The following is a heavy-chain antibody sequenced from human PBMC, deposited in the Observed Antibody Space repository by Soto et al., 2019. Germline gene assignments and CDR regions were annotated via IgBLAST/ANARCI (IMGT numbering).Heavy chain of an antibody. CDR2: IKQDGSEK. J-gene: IGHJ3*01. CDR3: ARDRACAR. CDR1: GFTCSSYW. Sequence: WGSLTLSCAASGFTCSSYWITWVRQAPGKGLEWVANIKQDGSEKYYVDSVKGRFTISRDNAKNSLYLQMNSLRAEDTAVYYCARDRACARWGQGTMVT. V-gene: IGHV3-7*01.